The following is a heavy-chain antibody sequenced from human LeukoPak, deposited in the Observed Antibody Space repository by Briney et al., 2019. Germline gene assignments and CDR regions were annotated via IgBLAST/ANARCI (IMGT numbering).Heavy chain of an antibody. D-gene: IGHD3-22*01. V-gene: IGHV1-2*02. J-gene: IGHJ5*02. CDR3: ARNYDSSGYHHP. CDR1: GYTFTGYY. CDR2: INPNSGGT. Sequence: ASVKVSCKASGYTFTGYYMHWVRQAPGQRLEWMGWINPNSGGTNYAQKFQGRVTMTRDTSISTAYMELSRLRSDDTAVYYCARNYDSSGYHHPWGQGTLVTVSS.